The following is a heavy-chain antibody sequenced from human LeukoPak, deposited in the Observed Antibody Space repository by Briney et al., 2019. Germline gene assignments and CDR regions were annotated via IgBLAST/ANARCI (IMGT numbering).Heavy chain of an antibody. CDR2: ISGSGGST. CDR3: AKGVGTLWYYYVMDV. J-gene: IGHJ6*02. V-gene: IGHV3-23*01. Sequence: GGSLRLSYTASGFTFSNYAMTWVRQAPGEGLEWVSCISGSGGSTYYADSVKGRFTISRDNSKNTLYLQMNSLRAEDTAVYYCAKGVGTLWYYYVMDVWGQGTTVTVSS. CDR1: GFTFSNYA. D-gene: IGHD4-23*01.